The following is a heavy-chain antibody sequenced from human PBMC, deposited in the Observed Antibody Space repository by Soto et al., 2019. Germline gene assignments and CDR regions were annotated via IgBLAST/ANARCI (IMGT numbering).Heavy chain of an antibody. CDR1: GFTFSSYW. J-gene: IGHJ6*02. Sequence: PGGSLRLSCAASGFTFSSYWMHWVRQAPGKGLVWVSRINSDGSSTSYADSVKGRFTISRDNAKNTLYLQMNSLRAEDTAVYYCARDLALNRYFDWLYPGDYYYYGMDVCGQGTTVTVSS. V-gene: IGHV3-74*01. D-gene: IGHD3-9*01. CDR2: INSDGSST. CDR3: ARDLALNRYFDWLYPGDYYYYGMDV.